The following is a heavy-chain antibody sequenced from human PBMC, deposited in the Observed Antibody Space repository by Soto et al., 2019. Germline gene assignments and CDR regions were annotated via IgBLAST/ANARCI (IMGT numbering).Heavy chain of an antibody. D-gene: IGHD3-22*01. Sequence: PGESLKISCKSSGHSLTSYWISWVRQMPGKGLEWMGRIDPSDSYTNYSPSFQGHVTISADKSISTAYLQWSSLKASDTAMYYCARHDDWNYYDSSGYYYVPSRPDDAFDIWGQGTMVTVSS. CDR1: GHSLTSYW. J-gene: IGHJ3*02. CDR2: IDPSDSYT. CDR3: ARHDDWNYYDSSGYYYVPSRPDDAFDI. V-gene: IGHV5-10-1*01.